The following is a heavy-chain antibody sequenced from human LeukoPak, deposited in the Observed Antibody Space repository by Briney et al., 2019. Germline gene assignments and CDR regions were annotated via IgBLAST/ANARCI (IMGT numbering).Heavy chain of an antibody. CDR1: RDSISSYY. CDR2: IYYSGST. V-gene: IGHV4-59*01. J-gene: IGHJ6*02. Sequence: SETLSLTCTAPRDSISSYYWSWIRQPPGKGLEWIGYIYYSGSTNYNPSIKSRVTISVDTSKNQFSLKLSSVTAADTAVYYCARDTGYSSSWYYYYGMDVWGQGTTVTVSS. D-gene: IGHD6-13*01. CDR3: ARDTGYSSSWYYYYGMDV.